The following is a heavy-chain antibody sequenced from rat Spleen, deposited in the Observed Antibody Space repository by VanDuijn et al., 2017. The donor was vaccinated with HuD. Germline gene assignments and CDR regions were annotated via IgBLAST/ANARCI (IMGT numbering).Heavy chain of an antibody. V-gene: IGHV5-29*01. CDR2: ISSDGRRN. J-gene: IGHJ3*01. CDR3: TRHPDYSNYYNWFAY. Sequence: EVQLVESGGGLVQPGRSLKLSCVASGFTFSDYYMAWVRQAPTKGLEWVATISSDGRRNYYRDSVKGRFTISRDNAKSSLFLQMDSLRSEDTATYYCTRHPDYSNYYNWFAYWGQGTLVTVSS. CDR1: GFTFSDYY. D-gene: IGHD1-10*01.